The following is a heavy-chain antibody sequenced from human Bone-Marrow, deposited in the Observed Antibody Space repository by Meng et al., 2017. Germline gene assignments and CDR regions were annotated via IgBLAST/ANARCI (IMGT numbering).Heavy chain of an antibody. CDR3: ARDLGYYFDSSGYYERDY. CDR2: IYHSGST. Sequence: ESLKLHCTVPGYSISSGYYWGWIRQPPGKGLEWVGSIYHSGSTYYNPSLKSRVTISVDTFNNQFSLKLSSVTVAHTAVYSCARDLGYYFDSSGYYERDYWGQGTLVTVSS. J-gene: IGHJ4*02. D-gene: IGHD3-22*01. CDR1: GYSISSGYY. V-gene: IGHV4-38-2*02.